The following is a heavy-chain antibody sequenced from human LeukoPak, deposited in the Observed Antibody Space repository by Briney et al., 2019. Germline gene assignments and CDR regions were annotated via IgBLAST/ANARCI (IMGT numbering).Heavy chain of an antibody. CDR1: GFTFSSYG. CDR2: IWYDGSNK. Sequence: GRSLRLSCAASGFTFSSYGMHWVRQAPGKGLEWVALIWYDGSNKYCADSVKGRFTISRDNAKNALYLQMNSLRAEDTAVYYCARRYFEYWGQGTLVTVSS. CDR3: ARRYFEY. J-gene: IGHJ4*02. V-gene: IGHV3-33*01.